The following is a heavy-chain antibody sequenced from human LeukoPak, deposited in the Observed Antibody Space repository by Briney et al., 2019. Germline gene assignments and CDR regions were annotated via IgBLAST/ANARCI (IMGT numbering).Heavy chain of an antibody. Sequence: ASVKVSCKASGYTFTGYYMHWVRQAPGQGLEWMGIIDPSGGSTSYAQKFQGRVTMTRDTSTSTVYMELSSLRSGDTAVYYCARLSQQTFDIWGQGTLATVSS. CDR3: ARLSQQTFDI. CDR1: GYTFTGYY. CDR2: IDPSGGST. V-gene: IGHV1-46*01. J-gene: IGHJ3*02.